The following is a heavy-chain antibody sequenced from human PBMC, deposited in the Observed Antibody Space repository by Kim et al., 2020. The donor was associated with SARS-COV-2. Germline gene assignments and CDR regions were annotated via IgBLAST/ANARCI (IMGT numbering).Heavy chain of an antibody. J-gene: IGHJ6*02. D-gene: IGHD2-15*01. CDR1: GYTFTGYY. CDR2: INPNSGGT. Sequence: ASVKVSCKASGYTFTGYYMHWVRQAPGQGFEWMGWINPNSGGTNYAQKFQGRVTMTRDTSISTAYMELSRLRSDDTAVYYCAISPTFVCSGGSCYSDIPYYYYGMDVWGQGTTVTVSS. V-gene: IGHV1-2*02. CDR3: AISPTFVCSGGSCYSDIPYYYYGMDV.